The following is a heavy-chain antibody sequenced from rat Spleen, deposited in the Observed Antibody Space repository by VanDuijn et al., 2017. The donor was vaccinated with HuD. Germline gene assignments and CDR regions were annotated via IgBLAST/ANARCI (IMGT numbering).Heavy chain of an antibody. CDR1: GFTFSNYG. V-gene: IGHV5-29*01. CDR2: ISNDGGTT. D-gene: IGHD1-7*01. J-gene: IGHJ2*01. CDR3: AVAGYGY. Sequence: EVQLVESGGGLVQPGRSLKLSCVASGFTFSNYGMAWVRQAPTKGLEWVSSISNDGGTTYYPDSVKGRFTISRDNAENTVYLQMNSLRSEDTATYYCAVAGYGYWGHGVMVTVSS.